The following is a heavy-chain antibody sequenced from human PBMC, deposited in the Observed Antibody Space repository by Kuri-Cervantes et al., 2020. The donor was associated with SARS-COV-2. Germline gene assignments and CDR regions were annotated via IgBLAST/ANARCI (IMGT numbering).Heavy chain of an antibody. CDR2: ISSTSVFK. CDR3: ARDGRPQVVIAGLGAFDI. J-gene: IGHJ3*02. V-gene: IGHV3-21*01. D-gene: IGHD2-21*01. CDR1: GFTFSAFT. Sequence: GESLKISCAASGFTFSAFTISWVRQAPGKGLEWVSSISSTSVFKYYADSVKGRFTISRDNARDSVSLQMDSLRAEDTAIYYCARDGRPQVVIAGLGAFDIWGQGTMVTVSS.